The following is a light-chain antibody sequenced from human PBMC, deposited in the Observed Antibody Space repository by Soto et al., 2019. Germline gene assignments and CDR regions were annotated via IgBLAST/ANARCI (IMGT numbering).Light chain of an antibody. CDR1: SSNIGAGYD. V-gene: IGLV1-40*01. CDR3: QSYDSSLSGWV. Sequence: QSVLTQPPSVSGAQGQRVTISCTGSSSNIGAGYDVHWYQQLPGTAPKLLIYGNSNRPSGVPDRLSGSKSGTSASLAITGLQAEDEADYYCQSYDSSLSGWVFGGGTKLTVL. J-gene: IGLJ3*02. CDR2: GNS.